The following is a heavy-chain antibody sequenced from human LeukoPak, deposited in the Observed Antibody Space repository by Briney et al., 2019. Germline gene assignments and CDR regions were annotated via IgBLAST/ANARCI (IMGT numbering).Heavy chain of an antibody. CDR1: GYTLTELS. V-gene: IGHV1-24*01. Sequence: ASVKVSCKVSGYTLTELSMHWVRQAPGKGLEWMGGYDPADGETIYAQKFQGRVTMTEDTSTDTAYMELSSLRSEDTAVYYCASRGDGYNTYWYFDLWGRGTLVTVSS. D-gene: IGHD5-24*01. CDR3: ASRGDGYNTYWYFDL. J-gene: IGHJ2*01. CDR2: YDPADGET.